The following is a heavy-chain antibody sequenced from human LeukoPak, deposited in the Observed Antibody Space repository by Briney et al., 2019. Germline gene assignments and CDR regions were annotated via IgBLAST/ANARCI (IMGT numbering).Heavy chain of an antibody. V-gene: IGHV4-59*08. D-gene: IGHD2-2*01. CDR1: GGSISSYY. Sequence: SETLSLTCTVSGGSISSYYWSWIRQPPGKGLERIGYIYYSGSTNYNPSLKSRVTISVDTSKNQFSLKLSSVTAADTAVYYCARQGRYCSSTSCYVWFDPWGQGTLVTVSS. CDR3: ARQGRYCSSTSCYVWFDP. CDR2: IYYSGST. J-gene: IGHJ5*02.